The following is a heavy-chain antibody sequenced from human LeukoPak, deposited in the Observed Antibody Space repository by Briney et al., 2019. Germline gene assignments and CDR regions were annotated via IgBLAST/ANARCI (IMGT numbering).Heavy chain of an antibody. D-gene: IGHD2/OR15-2a*01. CDR1: GYTFTSYA. CDR3: ARDPKGTTFYYYMDV. CDR2: INTNTGNP. J-gene: IGHJ6*03. Sequence: ASVKVSCKASGYTFTSYAMNWVRQAPGQGLEWMGWINTNTGNPTYAQGFTGRFVFSLDTSVSTAYLQISSLKAEDTAVYYCARDPKGTTFYYYMDVWGKGTTVTVSS. V-gene: IGHV7-4-1*02.